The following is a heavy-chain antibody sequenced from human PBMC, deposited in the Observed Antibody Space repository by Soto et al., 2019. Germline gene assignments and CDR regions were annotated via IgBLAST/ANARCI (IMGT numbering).Heavy chain of an antibody. CDR3: ARGPPNYYDSSGYPDYFDY. D-gene: IGHD3-22*01. J-gene: IGHJ4*02. Sequence: SVKVSCKASGGTFSSYAISWVRQAPGQGLEWMGGIIPIFGTANYAQKFQGRVTITADESTSTAYMELSSLRSEDTAVYYCARGPPNYYDSSGYPDYFDYWGQGTLVTVSS. CDR2: IIPIFGTA. CDR1: GGTFSSYA. V-gene: IGHV1-69*13.